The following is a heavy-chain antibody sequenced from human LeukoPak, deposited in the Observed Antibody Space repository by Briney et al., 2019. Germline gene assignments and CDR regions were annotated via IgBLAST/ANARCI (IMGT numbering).Heavy chain of an antibody. CDR2: ISSSGSTI. CDR1: GFTFSSYE. D-gene: IGHD2-2*01. Sequence: PGGSLRLSCAASGFTFSSYEMNWVRQAPGKGLEWVSYISSSGSTIYYADSVKGRFTISRDNAKNSLYLQMNSLRAEDTAVYYCARMLGYCSSTSCYVVAFDIWGQGTMVTVSS. J-gene: IGHJ3*02. CDR3: ARMLGYCSSTSCYVVAFDI. V-gene: IGHV3-48*03.